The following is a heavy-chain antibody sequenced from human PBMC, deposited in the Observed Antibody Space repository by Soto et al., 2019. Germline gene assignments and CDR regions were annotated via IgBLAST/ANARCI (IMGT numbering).Heavy chain of an antibody. CDR1: GGSISSGGYY. D-gene: IGHD3-3*01. Sequence: QVQLQESGPGLVKPSQTLSLTCTVSGGSISSGGYYWSWIRQHPGKGLEWIGYIYYSGSTYYNPCLKSRVTISVDTSKNQFSRKLSSVTAADTAVYYCARGYIREFVEWSPHGTQFDYWGQGTLVTVSS. J-gene: IGHJ4*02. CDR2: IYYSGST. V-gene: IGHV4-31*03. CDR3: ARGYIREFVEWSPHGTQFDY.